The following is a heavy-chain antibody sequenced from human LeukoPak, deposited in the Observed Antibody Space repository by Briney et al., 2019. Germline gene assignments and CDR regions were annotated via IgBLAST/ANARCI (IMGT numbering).Heavy chain of an antibody. J-gene: IGHJ5*02. V-gene: IGHV3-30*02. D-gene: IGHD3-10*01. CDR3: WYYYGSGSYA. Sequence: GGSLRLSCAASGFTFSSYGMHWVRQAPGKGLEWVAFIRYDGSNKYYADSVKGRFTISRDNAKNSLYLQMNSLRAEDTAVYYCWYYYGSGSYAWGQGTLVTVSS. CDR2: IRYDGSNK. CDR1: GFTFSSYG.